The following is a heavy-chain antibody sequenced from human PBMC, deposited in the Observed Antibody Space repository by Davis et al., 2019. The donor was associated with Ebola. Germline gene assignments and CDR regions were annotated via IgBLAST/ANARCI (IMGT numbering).Heavy chain of an antibody. CDR1: GYSFTSYW. J-gene: IGHJ4*02. V-gene: IGHV5-51*01. Sequence: WESLKIPCQCPGYSFTSYWIGWVRQLPGKGLEWMGIIYPGDSYTRYSPSFQGQVTISADTSISTAYLKWSSLKASDTAMYYCARQWPHKYYFDYWGQGTLVTVSS. CDR3: ARQWPHKYYFDY. D-gene: IGHD2-21*01. CDR2: IYPGDSYT.